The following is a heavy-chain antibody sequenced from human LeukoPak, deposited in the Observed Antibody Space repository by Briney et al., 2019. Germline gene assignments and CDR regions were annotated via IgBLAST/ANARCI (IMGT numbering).Heavy chain of an antibody. CDR3: ARGGGSMILDY. CDR1: GFSLSSYW. J-gene: IGHJ4*02. Sequence: GGSLRLSCAASGFSLSSYWMSWVRQAPGKGLEWVAVISYDGSNKYYADSVKGRFTISRDNSKNTLYLQMNSLRAEDTAVYYCARGGGSMILDYWGQGTLVTVSS. D-gene: IGHD2/OR15-2a*01. V-gene: IGHV3-30*03. CDR2: ISYDGSNK.